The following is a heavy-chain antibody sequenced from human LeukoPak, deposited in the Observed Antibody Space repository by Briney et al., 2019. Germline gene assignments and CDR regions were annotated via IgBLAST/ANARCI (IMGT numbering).Heavy chain of an antibody. CDR1: GFTFSGYE. Sequence: PGGSLRLSCAASGFTFSGYEMNWVRQAPGKGLEWVSYISSSGSPIYYADSVKGRFTISRDNAKNSLFLQMSSLRAEDTAVYYCARDKRLSGSSTDDAFDIWGQGTVVTVSS. CDR3: ARDKRLSGSSTDDAFDI. V-gene: IGHV3-48*03. J-gene: IGHJ3*02. CDR2: ISSSGSPI. D-gene: IGHD1-26*01.